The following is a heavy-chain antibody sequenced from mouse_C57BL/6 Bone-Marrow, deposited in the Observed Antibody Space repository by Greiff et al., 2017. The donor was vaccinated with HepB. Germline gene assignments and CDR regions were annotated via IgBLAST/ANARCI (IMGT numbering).Heavy chain of an antibody. CDR3: AREGYYGSSYPFDY. CDR1: GFTFSSYA. D-gene: IGHD1-1*01. CDR2: ISDGGSYT. Sequence: EVMLVESGGGLVKPGGSLKLSCAASGFTFSSYAMSWVRQTPEKRLAWVATISDGGSYTYYPDNVKGRFTISRDNAKNNLYLQMSHLKSEDTAMYYCAREGYYGSSYPFDYWGQGTTLTVSS. V-gene: IGHV5-4*01. J-gene: IGHJ2*01.